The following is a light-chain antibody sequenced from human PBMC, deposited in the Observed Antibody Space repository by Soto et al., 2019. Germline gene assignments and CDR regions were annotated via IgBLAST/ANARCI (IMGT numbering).Light chain of an antibody. V-gene: IGKV3-20*01. CDR2: GAS. CDR3: QDYGRSAWT. Sequence: EIVLTQSPGTLSLSPGERVTLSCRASHSVPTNYLAWYQQKPGQSPRLLIYGASTRATGIPERFSGSGSGTDFTLTISRLEPEDFAVYYCQDYGRSAWTFGQGTKVEIK. J-gene: IGKJ1*01. CDR1: HSVPTNY.